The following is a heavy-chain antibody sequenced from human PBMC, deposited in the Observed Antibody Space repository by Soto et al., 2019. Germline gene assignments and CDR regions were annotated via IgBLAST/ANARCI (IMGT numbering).Heavy chain of an antibody. CDR1: GYTFTSYG. Sequence: GASVKVSCKASGYTFTSYGISWVRQAPGQGLEWMGWISAYNGNTNYAQKLQGRVTMTTDTSTSTAYMELRSLRSDDTAVYYCARENYDILTGPTQYFQHWGQGTLVTVS. CDR2: ISAYNGNT. V-gene: IGHV1-18*04. J-gene: IGHJ1*01. D-gene: IGHD3-9*01. CDR3: ARENYDILTGPTQYFQH.